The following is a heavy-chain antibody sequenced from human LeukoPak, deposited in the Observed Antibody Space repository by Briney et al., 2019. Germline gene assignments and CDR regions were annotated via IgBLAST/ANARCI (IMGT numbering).Heavy chain of an antibody. CDR1: GGSFSGYY. V-gene: IGHV4-34*01. CDR2: INHSGST. Sequence: SETLSLTCAVYGGSFSGYYWSWIRQPPGKGLEWIGEINHSGSTNYNPSLKSRVTISVDTSRNQFSLKLSSVTAADTAVYYCARVTGYMIEDYFDYWGQGTLVTVSS. D-gene: IGHD3-22*01. J-gene: IGHJ4*02. CDR3: ARVTGYMIEDYFDY.